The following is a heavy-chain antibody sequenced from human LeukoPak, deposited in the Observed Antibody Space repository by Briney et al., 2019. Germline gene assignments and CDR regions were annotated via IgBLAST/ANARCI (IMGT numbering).Heavy chain of an antibody. J-gene: IGHJ4*02. CDR1: GGTFSSYA. CDR2: IIPIFGTA. V-gene: IGHV1-69*13. CDR3: AREWFGELKYFDY. Sequence: ASVKVSCKASGGTFSSYAISWVRQAPGQGLEWMGGIIPIFGTANYAQKFQGRVTITADESTSTAYMELSSLRSEDTAVYYCAREWFGELKYFDYWGQGTLVTVSS. D-gene: IGHD3-10*01.